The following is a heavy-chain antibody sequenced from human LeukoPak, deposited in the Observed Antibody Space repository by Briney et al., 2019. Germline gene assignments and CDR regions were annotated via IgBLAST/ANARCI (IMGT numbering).Heavy chain of an antibody. CDR2: INPNSGGT. J-gene: IGHJ4*02. Sequence: GASVKVSCKASGYTFTGHYMHWVRQAPGQGLEWMGWINPNSGGTNYAQKFQGRVTMTRDTSISTAYMELSRLRPDDSAVYYCASLNLPDSSGYYDDWGQGTLVTVSS. V-gene: IGHV1-2*02. CDR1: GYTFTGHY. D-gene: IGHD3-22*01. CDR3: ASLNLPDSSGYYDD.